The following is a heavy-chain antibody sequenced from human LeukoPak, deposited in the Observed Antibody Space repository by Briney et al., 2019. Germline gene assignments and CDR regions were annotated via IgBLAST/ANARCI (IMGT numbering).Heavy chain of an antibody. CDR1: GFNFNNYA. D-gene: IGHD1-26*01. CDR3: AKDGLKLQKYYFDY. CDR2: ISYHGKSE. V-gene: IGHV3-30*18. J-gene: IGHJ4*02. Sequence: GRSLRLSCAGSGFNFNNYAMHWVRQAPGKGLEWVAAISYHGKSEHYADPVKGRSTISRDDSKNTVFLQMNTLRSEDTAVYYCAKDGLKLQKYYFDYWGQGTLVTVSS.